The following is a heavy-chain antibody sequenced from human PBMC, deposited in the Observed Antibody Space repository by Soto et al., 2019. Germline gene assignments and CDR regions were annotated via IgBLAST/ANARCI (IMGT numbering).Heavy chain of an antibody. CDR1: GLTLSSYA. J-gene: IGHJ1*01. D-gene: IGHD6-13*01. CDR2: ISYDGSNK. CDR3: VKDESINWYSGHFRH. V-gene: IGHV3-30*09. Sequence: GGPLRLSCSSSGLTLSSYAMHWVRQAPGKGLEWVAVISYDGSNKYYADSVKGRFAISRDNAKNSLHLQMNSLRAEDTAFYYCVKDESINWYSGHFRHWRQGNLVTGSS.